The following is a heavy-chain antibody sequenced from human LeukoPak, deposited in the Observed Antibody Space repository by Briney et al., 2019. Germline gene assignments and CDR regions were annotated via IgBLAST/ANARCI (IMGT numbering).Heavy chain of an antibody. Sequence: GGSLRLSCAASGLDFGAYEMNWVSQAPGKGLEWVAYFAGSDTTTYYADSVKGRFTISRDNARNSLYLQMNSLRAEDTALYYCTTLGYHLDSWGQGTLVTVSS. CDR1: GLDFGAYE. V-gene: IGHV3-48*03. CDR2: FAGSDTTT. D-gene: IGHD3-22*01. CDR3: TTLGYHLDS. J-gene: IGHJ4*02.